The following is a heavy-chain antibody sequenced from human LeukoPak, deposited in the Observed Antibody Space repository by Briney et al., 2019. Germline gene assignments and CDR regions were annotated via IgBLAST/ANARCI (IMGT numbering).Heavy chain of an antibody. D-gene: IGHD2-2*01. CDR2: INTNTVNP. Sequence: ASVKVSCKASGYTFTSYAMNWVRQSPGQGLEWMGWINTNTVNPTYAQALTGRVVFSLDTSVSTAYLQISSLKAEDTAVYYCARFITRDIVVVPAAISSYYYYYYMDVWGKGTTVTVSS. CDR1: GYTFTSYA. J-gene: IGHJ6*03. V-gene: IGHV7-4-1*02. CDR3: ARFITRDIVVVPAAISSYYYYYYMDV.